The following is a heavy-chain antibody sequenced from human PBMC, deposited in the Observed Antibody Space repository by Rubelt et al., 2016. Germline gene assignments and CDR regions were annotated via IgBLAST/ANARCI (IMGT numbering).Heavy chain of an antibody. D-gene: IGHD4-17*01. CDR1: GGSISSSSYY. V-gene: IGHV4-39*01. Sequence: QLQLQESGPGLVKPSETLSLTCTVSGGSISSSSYYWGWIRQPPGKGLEWIGRIYYSGSTDSNPSLKGQATISVDTSKNQISPELGSLTAADTAVYYCAREDGDYAYHWGQGTLVTVSS. J-gene: IGHJ5*02. CDR3: AREDGDYAYH. CDR2: IYYSGST.